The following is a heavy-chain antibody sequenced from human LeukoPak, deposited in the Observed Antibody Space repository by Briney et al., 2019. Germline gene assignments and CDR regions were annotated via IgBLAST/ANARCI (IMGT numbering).Heavy chain of an antibody. CDR1: GYTFTSYD. CDR3: ARGRRGTEAMVRGVLDN. V-gene: IGHV1-8*01. Sequence: ASVKVSCKASGYTFTSYDINWVRQATGQGLEWMGWMNPNSGNTGYAQKFQGRVTITRNTSIRTAYMELNSLRSGDTAVYYCARGRRGTEAMVRGVLDNWGQGTLVTVSS. D-gene: IGHD3-10*01. J-gene: IGHJ4*01. CDR2: MNPNSGNT.